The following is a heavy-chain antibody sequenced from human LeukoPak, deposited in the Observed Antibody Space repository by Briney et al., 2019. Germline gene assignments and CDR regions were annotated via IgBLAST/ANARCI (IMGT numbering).Heavy chain of an antibody. CDR2: INPNSGGT. CDR1: GYTFTGYY. Sequence: ASVKVSCKASGYTFTGYYMHWVRQPPGQGLEWMGWINPNSGGTNYAQKFQGRVTMTRDTSISTADMELSRPRSDDTAVYYCARDGVGYYDSSGYYYFQHWGQGTLVTVSS. J-gene: IGHJ1*01. CDR3: ARDGVGYYDSSGYYYFQH. D-gene: IGHD3-22*01. V-gene: IGHV1-2*02.